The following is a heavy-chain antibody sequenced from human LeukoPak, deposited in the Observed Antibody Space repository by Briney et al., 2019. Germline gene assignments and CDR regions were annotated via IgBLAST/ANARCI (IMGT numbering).Heavy chain of an antibody. D-gene: IGHD3-16*01. V-gene: IGHV3-23*01. J-gene: IGHJ4*02. CDR3: AEVSFQYDYVWGTLDY. Sequence: GGSLRLSCAASGFTFSSYAMSWVRQAPGKGLEWVSAISGSGGSTYYADSVKGRFTISRDNSKNTLYLQMNSLRAEDTAVYYCAEVSFQYDYVWGTLDYWGQGTLVTVSS. CDR2: ISGSGGST. CDR1: GFTFSSYA.